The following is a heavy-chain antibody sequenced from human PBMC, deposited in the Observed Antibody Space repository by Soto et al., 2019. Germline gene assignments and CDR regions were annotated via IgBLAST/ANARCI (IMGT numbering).Heavy chain of an antibody. CDR2: ISYDGSNK. J-gene: IGHJ5*02. Sequence: GGSLRLSCAASGFTFSSYAMHWVRQAPGKGLEWVAVISYDGSNKYYADSVKGRFTISRDNSKNTLYLQMNSLRAEDTAVYYCARSRQGATIWSWGQGTLVTVSS. V-gene: IGHV3-30-3*01. CDR1: GFTFSSYA. D-gene: IGHD1-26*01. CDR3: ARSRQGATIWS.